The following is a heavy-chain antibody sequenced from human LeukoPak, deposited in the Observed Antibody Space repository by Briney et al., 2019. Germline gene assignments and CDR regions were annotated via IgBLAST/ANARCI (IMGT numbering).Heavy chain of an antibody. CDR1: GFTFSSYG. V-gene: IGHV3-23*01. CDR2: ISGSGDST. J-gene: IGHJ3*01. Sequence: GGSLRLSCAASGFTFSSYGVSWVRQAPGKGLEWVSAISGSGDSTYYADSVKGRFTLSRDNSKNTLFLQMTSLRAEDTALYYCAKGASMSWGPGTMVTVSS. CDR3: AKGASMS.